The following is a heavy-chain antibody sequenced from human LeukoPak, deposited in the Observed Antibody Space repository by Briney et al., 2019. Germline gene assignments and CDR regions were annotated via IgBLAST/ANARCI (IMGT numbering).Heavy chain of an antibody. Sequence: GGSLRLSCAASGFTFSSYAMSWVRQAPGKGLEWASAISGSGGSTYYADSVKGRFTISRDNSKNTLYPQMNSLRAEDTAVYYCAKDRWELLHRGWFDPWGQGTLVTVSS. V-gene: IGHV3-23*01. CDR1: GFTFSSYA. CDR2: ISGSGGST. CDR3: AKDRWELLHRGWFDP. D-gene: IGHD1-26*01. J-gene: IGHJ5*02.